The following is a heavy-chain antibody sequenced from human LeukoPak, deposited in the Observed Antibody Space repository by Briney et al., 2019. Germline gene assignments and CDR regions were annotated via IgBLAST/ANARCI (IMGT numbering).Heavy chain of an antibody. D-gene: IGHD5-18*01. Sequence: SETLSLTCTVSGGSISSYYCSWIRQPPGKGLEWIGYIYYSGSTNYNPSLKSRVTISLDTSKNQISLKVSSVTAADTAVYYCAIYRAAGYGRTYYFDYWGQGTLVTVSS. CDR2: IYYSGST. CDR1: GGSISSYY. CDR3: AIYRAAGYGRTYYFDY. J-gene: IGHJ4*02. V-gene: IGHV4-59*08.